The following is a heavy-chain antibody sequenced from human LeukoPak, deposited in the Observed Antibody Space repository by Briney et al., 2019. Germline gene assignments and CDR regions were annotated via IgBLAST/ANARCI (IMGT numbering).Heavy chain of an antibody. CDR2: ISGSGGST. CDR3: AKDSPTIFGVVKGNWFDP. CDR1: RFTFSSYA. J-gene: IGHJ5*02. Sequence: GGSLRLSCAASRFTFSSYAMSWVRQAPGKGLEWVSAISGSGGSTYYADSVKGRFTISRDNSKNTLYLQMNSLRAEDTAVYYCAKDSPTIFGVVKGNWFDPWGQGTLVTVSS. V-gene: IGHV3-23*01. D-gene: IGHD3-3*01.